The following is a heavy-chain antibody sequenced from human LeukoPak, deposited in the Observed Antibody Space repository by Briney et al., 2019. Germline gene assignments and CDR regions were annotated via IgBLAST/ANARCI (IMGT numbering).Heavy chain of an antibody. J-gene: IGHJ4*02. D-gene: IGHD5-24*01. V-gene: IGHV1-18*01. CDR1: GYTFTSYG. Sequence: GASVKVSCKASGYTFTSYGISWVRLAPGQGLEWMGWISAYNGNTNYAQKLQGRVTMTTDTSTSTAYMELRSLRSDDTAVYYCAGNAGGYNFGYFDYWGQGTLVTVSS. CDR2: ISAYNGNT. CDR3: AGNAGGYNFGYFDY.